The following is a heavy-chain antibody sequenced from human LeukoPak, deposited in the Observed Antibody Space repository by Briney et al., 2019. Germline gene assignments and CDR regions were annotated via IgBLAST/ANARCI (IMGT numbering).Heavy chain of an antibody. V-gene: IGHV4-59*01. CDR2: IFHSGST. J-gene: IGHJ4*02. D-gene: IGHD2-15*01. CDR1: GDSISGYY. Sequence: SETLSLTCIVSGDSISGYYGSWIRQPPGKGLEWIGYIFHSGSTNYNASLKSRVAISVDTSKNQFSLSLNSVTAADTAVYYCVGRAARYFDYWGQGILVTVSS. CDR3: VGRAARYFDY.